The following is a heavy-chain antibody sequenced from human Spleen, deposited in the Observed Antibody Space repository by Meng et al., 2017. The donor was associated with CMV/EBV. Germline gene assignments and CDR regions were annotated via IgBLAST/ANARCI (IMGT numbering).Heavy chain of an antibody. CDR1: GFTFDDYD. V-gene: IGHV3-20*04. D-gene: IGHD4-11*01. J-gene: IGHJ6*02. CDR2: INWNGGGT. Sequence: GGSLRLSCAASGFTFDDYDMTWVRQPPGKGPEWVSGINWNGGGTRYADSVKGRFTISRDNAKNSLYLQMNSLRVEDTALYYCAKDQLMTTVYYYGMDVWGQGTTVTVSS. CDR3: AKDQLMTTVYYYGMDV.